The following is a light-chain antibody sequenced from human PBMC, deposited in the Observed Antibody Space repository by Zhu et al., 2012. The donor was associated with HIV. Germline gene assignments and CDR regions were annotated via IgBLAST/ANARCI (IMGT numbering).Light chain of an antibody. CDR1: QSISSY. CDR3: QQRSSWPGT. CDR2: SAS. J-gene: IGKJ1*01. Sequence: EIVLTQSPATLSLSPGERATLSCRASQSISSYLAWYQQKPGQAPRLLIYSASNRATGIPIRFTGSGSGTDLTLTISSLEPEDFAVYYCQQRSSWPGTFGQGTKVEIK. V-gene: IGKV3-11*01.